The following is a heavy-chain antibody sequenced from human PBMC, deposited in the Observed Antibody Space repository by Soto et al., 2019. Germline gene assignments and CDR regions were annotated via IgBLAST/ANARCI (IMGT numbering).Heavy chain of an antibody. D-gene: IGHD2-2*01. CDR1: GYTFTSDG. Sequence: GASVRRSCKASGYTFTSDGSSWVRQAPGQGLEWMGWISAYNGNTNYAQKLQGRVTMTTDTSTSTAYMELRSLRSDDTAVYYCARVRYCICSSCYVVRGYFYYYMEVWRKGTT. CDR3: ARVRYCICSSCYVVRGYFYYYMEV. J-gene: IGHJ6*03. V-gene: IGHV1-18*01. CDR2: ISAYNGNT.